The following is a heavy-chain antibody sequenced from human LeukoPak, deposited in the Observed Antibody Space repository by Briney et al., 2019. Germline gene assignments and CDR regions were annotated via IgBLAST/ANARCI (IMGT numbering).Heavy chain of an antibody. CDR2: ISSSSSTI. CDR1: GFTFSSYS. Sequence: GGSLRLSCAASGFTFSSYSMNWVRQAPGKGLEWVSYISSSSSTIYYADSVKGRFTISRDNAKNSLYLQMNSLRSEDTAVYYCARAPQSGSYDYWGQGTLVTVSS. CDR3: ARAPQSGSYDY. D-gene: IGHD1-26*01. V-gene: IGHV3-48*01. J-gene: IGHJ4*02.